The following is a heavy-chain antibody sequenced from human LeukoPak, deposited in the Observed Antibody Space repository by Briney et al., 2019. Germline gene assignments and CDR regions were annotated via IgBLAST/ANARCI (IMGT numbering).Heavy chain of an antibody. CDR1: GYTFSNYG. V-gene: IGHV1-18*01. CDR3: ARDIKTSEARDRFDY. J-gene: IGHJ4*02. CDR2: ISGYNGNT. Sequence: ASVKVSCKASGYTFSNYGTSWVRQAPGQGLEWMGWISGYNGNTHYVQKFQGRVTMTTDTSTTTAHMELRSLRSDDTAVYYCARDIKTSEARDRFDYWGQGTLVTVSS. D-gene: IGHD3-10*01.